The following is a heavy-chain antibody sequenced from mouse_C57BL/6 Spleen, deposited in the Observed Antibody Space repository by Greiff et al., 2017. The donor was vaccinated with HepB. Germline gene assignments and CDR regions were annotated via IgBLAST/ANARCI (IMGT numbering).Heavy chain of an antibody. J-gene: IGHJ4*01. CDR2: IWGVGST. V-gene: IGHV2-6*01. D-gene: IGHD2-4*01. Sequence: QVQLKESGPGLVAPSQRLSITCTVSGFSLTSYGVDWVRQSPGKGLEWLGVIWGVGSTNYNSALKSRLSISKDNSKSQVFLKMNSLQTDDTAMYYCARHYDYDGGAMDYWGQGTSVTVSS. CDR1: GFSLTSYG. CDR3: ARHYDYDGGAMDY.